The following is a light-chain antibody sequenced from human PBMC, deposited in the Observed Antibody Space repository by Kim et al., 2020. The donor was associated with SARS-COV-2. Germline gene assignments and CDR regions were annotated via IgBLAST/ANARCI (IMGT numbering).Light chain of an antibody. CDR3: QHYGGSPPNT. Sequence: EIVLTQSPGTLSLSPGERATLSCRASQSVSSNYLAWYQQRRGQAPRLLIFDVSRRVTGIPDRFSGCGSGTDFTLTISRLEPEDFAVYHCQHYGGSPPNTFGQGTRLEIK. CDR2: DVS. CDR1: QSVSSNY. J-gene: IGKJ5*01. V-gene: IGKV3-20*01.